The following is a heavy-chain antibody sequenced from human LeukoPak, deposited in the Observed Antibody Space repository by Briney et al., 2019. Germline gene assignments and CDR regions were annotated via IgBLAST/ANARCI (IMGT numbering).Heavy chain of an antibody. J-gene: IGHJ4*02. CDR2: IYPGDSDT. Sequence: ESLKISCKGSGYSFTSYWIGWVRQMPGKGLEWMGIIYPGDSDTRYSPSFQGQVTISADKSISTAYLQWSSLKASDTAMYYCARQYYYGSGSYGPGDYWGQGTLVTVSS. CDR3: ARQYYYGSGSYGPGDY. D-gene: IGHD3-10*01. CDR1: GYSFTSYW. V-gene: IGHV5-51*01.